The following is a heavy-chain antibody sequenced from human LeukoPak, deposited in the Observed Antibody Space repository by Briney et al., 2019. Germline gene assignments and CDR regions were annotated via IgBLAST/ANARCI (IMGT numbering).Heavy chain of an antibody. CDR1: GFIFSSYS. J-gene: IGHJ4*02. V-gene: IGHV3-21*01. D-gene: IGHD2-15*01. CDR2: ISSSSSYI. Sequence: GGSLRLSCAASGFIFSSYSMSWVRQAPGKGLEWVSSISSSSSYIYYADSVKGRFTISRDDAKNSLYLQMNSLRAEDTAVYYCARDYCSGGSCYEPFDYWGQGTLVTVSS. CDR3: ARDYCSGGSCYEPFDY.